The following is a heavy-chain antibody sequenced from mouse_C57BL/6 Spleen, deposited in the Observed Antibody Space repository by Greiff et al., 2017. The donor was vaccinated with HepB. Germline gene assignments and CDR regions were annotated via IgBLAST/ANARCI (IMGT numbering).Heavy chain of an antibody. CDR2: IYPGSGNT. D-gene: IGHD4-1*02. J-gene: IGHJ3*01. V-gene: IGHV1-66*01. CDR3: ARGQLGGFAY. CDR1: GYSFTSYY. Sequence: QVQLQQSGPELVKPGASVKISCKASGYSFTSYYIHWVKQRPGQGLEWIGWIYPGSGNTKYNEKFKGKATLTADTSSSTAYMQLSSLTSEDSAVYYCARGQLGGFAYWGQGTLVTVSA.